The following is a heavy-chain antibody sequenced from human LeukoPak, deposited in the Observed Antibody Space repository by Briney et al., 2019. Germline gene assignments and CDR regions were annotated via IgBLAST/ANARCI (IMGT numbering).Heavy chain of an antibody. CDR3: ARGGDRSSWSIDY. D-gene: IGHD6-13*01. J-gene: IGHJ4*02. Sequence: SETLSLTCTVSGDSSYNRIYYWGWIRQPPGKGLEWIGSIDYGGSTYYNPSLKSRATISVDTSKNQFSLKLKSVTAADTAVYYCARGGDRSSWSIDYWGQGTPVTVSS. CDR1: GDSSYNRIYY. V-gene: IGHV4-39*07. CDR2: IDYGGST.